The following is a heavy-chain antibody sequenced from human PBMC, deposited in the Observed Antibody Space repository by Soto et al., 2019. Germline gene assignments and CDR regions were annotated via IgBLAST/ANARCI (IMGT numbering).Heavy chain of an antibody. CDR3: ARFGRDTAMVQDYFDY. J-gene: IGHJ4*02. CDR2: IYYSGST. D-gene: IGHD5-18*01. V-gene: IGHV4-31*03. CDR1: GGSISSGGYY. Sequence: QVQLQESGPGLVKPSQTLSLTCTVSGGSISSGGYYWSWIRQHPGKGLEWIGYIYYSGSTYYNPSLKSRVTISVDTSKNQFSLKLSSVTAADTAVYYWARFGRDTAMVQDYFDYWGQGTLVTVSS.